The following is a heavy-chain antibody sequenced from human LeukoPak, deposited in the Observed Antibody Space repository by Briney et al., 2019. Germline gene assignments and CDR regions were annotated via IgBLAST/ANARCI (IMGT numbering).Heavy chain of an antibody. D-gene: IGHD6-13*01. CDR2: ISAYNGNT. CDR1: GYTFTSYG. Sequence: ASVKVSCKASGYTFTSYGISWVRQAPAQGLEWMGWISAYNGNTNYAQKPQGRVTMTTDTSTSTAYMELRSLRSDDTAVYYCARDNALAAPSYFDYWGQGTLVTVSS. J-gene: IGHJ4*02. V-gene: IGHV1-18*01. CDR3: ARDNALAAPSYFDY.